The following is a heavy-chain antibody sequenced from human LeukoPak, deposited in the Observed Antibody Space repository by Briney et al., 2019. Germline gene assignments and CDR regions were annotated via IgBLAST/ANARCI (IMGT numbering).Heavy chain of an antibody. Sequence: PGGSLRLSCAASGFKFSSYGMHWVRQAPGKGPEWVALMWYDGINKYYADSVKGRFTISRDNAKNSLYLEMNSLRVDDTAVYYCAREPGRHQFDSWGQGILVTVSS. CDR2: MWYDGINK. CDR3: AREPGRHQFDS. J-gene: IGHJ5*01. CDR1: GFKFSSYG. D-gene: IGHD7-27*01. V-gene: IGHV3-33*01.